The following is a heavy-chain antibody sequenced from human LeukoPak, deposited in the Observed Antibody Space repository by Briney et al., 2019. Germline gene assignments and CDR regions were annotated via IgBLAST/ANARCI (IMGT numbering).Heavy chain of an antibody. V-gene: IGHV1-69*04. CDR3: AREEMATSHWFDP. CDR2: IIPILGIA. CDR1: GGTFSSYA. D-gene: IGHD5-24*01. J-gene: IGHJ5*02. Sequence: ASVKVSCKASGGTFSSYAISWVRQAPGQGLEWMGRIIPILGIANYAQKFQGRVTITADKSTSTAYTELSSLRSEDTAVYYCAREEMATSHWFDPWGQGTLVTVSS.